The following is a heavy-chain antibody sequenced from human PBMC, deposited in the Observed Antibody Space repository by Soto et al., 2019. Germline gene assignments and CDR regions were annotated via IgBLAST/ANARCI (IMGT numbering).Heavy chain of an antibody. CDR1: GFTFDDYA. V-gene: IGHV3-9*01. J-gene: IGHJ4*02. CDR3: ARDRRFGILSDRYPDY. Sequence: GGSLRLSCAASGFTFDDYAMYWVRQVLGKGLEWVSSISWNSGNIGYADSVKGRFTTSRDNAENTLYLQTNSLRAEDTAVYYCARDRRFGILSDRYPDYWGQGTLVTVSS. CDR2: ISWNSGNI. D-gene: IGHD3-9*01.